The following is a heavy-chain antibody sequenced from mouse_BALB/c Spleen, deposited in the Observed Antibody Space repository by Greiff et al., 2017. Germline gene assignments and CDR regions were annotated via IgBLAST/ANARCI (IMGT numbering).Heavy chain of an antibody. J-gene: IGHJ2*01. CDR3: ARGLDY. CDR1: GFTFSSYG. CDR2: ISSGGSYT. V-gene: IGHV5-6*02. D-gene: IGHD3-3*01. Sequence: DVKLVESGGDLVKPVGSLKLSCAASGFTFSSYGMSWVRQTPDKRLEWVATISSGGSYTYYPDSVKGRFTISRDNAKNTLYLQMSSLKSEDTAMYYCARGLDYWGQGTTLTVSS.